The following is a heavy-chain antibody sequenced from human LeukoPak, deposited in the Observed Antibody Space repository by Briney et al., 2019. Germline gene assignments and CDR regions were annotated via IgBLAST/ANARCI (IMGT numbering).Heavy chain of an antibody. CDR1: GFTFSSYA. CDR2: ISGSGGST. Sequence: PGGSLRLSCAASGFTFSSYAMSWVRQAPGKGLEWVSAISGSGGSTYYADSVKGRFTISRDNSKNTLYLQMNSLRAEDTAVYYCAKPMVRGVRYYYYYGMDVWGQGTTVTVSS. J-gene: IGHJ6*02. V-gene: IGHV3-23*01. CDR3: AKPMVRGVRYYYYYGMDV. D-gene: IGHD3-10*01.